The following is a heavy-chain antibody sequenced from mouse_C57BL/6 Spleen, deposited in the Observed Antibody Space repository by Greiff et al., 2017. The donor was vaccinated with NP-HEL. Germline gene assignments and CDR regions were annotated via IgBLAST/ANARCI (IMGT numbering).Heavy chain of an antibody. CDR3: ASHYYGRGVLYYAMDY. V-gene: IGHV2-9-1*01. CDR2: RWTGGGT. J-gene: IGHJ4*01. Sequence: VQGVESGPGLVAPSQSLSITCTVSGFSLTSYAISWVRQPPGKGLEGLGVRWTGGGTNYKSALKSRLSISKDNSKSQVFLKMNSLQTDDTARYYCASHYYGRGVLYYAMDYWGQGTSVTVSS. D-gene: IGHD1-1*01. CDR1: GFSLTSYA.